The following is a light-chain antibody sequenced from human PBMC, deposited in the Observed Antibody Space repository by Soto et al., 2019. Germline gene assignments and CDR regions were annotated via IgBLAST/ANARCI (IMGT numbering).Light chain of an antibody. CDR1: QGINNY. CDR3: QKYDSAPRT. J-gene: IGKJ1*01. V-gene: IGKV1-27*01. CDR2: TAS. Sequence: DIQMTQSPSSLSASVGDSVTITCRASQGINNYLAWYQQKPGKVPVLLIYTASTLKPGVPSRFSGRGAGTDFTLTISSLQSEDFATYYCQKYDSAPRTFGHGTKVDIK.